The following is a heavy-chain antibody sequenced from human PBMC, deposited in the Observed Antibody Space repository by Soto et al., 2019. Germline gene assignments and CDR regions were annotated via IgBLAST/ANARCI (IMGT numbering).Heavy chain of an antibody. J-gene: IGHJ3*02. Sequence: GESLKISCKGSGYSFTSYWIGWVRQMPGKGLEWMGIIYPGDSDTRYSPSFQGQVTISADKSISTAYLQWSSLKASDTAMYYCARPRGYCSGGSCYPMPAFDIWGQGTMVTVSS. CDR2: IYPGDSDT. D-gene: IGHD2-15*01. CDR3: ARPRGYCSGGSCYPMPAFDI. CDR1: GYSFTSYW. V-gene: IGHV5-51*01.